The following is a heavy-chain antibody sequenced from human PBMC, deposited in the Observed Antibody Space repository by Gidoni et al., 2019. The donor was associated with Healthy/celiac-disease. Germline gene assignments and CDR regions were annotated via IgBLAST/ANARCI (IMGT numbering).Heavy chain of an antibody. CDR2: IWYDGSNK. CDR3: ARELSSGYYHFDY. CDR1: GFTFSSYG. J-gene: IGHJ4*02. Sequence: QVQLVESGGGVVQPGRSLRPSCAASGFTFSSYGMHWVRQAPGKGLEWVAVIWYDGSNKYYADSVKGRFTISRDNSKNTLYLQMNSLRAEDTAVYYCARELSSGYYHFDYWGQGTLVTVSS. V-gene: IGHV3-33*01. D-gene: IGHD3-22*01.